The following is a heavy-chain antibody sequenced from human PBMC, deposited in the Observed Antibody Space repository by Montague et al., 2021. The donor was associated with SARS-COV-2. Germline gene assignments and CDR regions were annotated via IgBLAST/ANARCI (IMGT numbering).Heavy chain of an antibody. V-gene: IGHV4-34*01. D-gene: IGHD3-22*01. Sequence: SETLSLTCAVYGGSFSDYYWSWIRQPPGKGLEWIGEINRRGTSKYNTSLKSRVSISLDTSKNQFSLYLSSVTAADTAVYYCARGRQHFNMIVVVMTGGEYYFDYWGQGTLVTVSS. CDR2: INRRGTS. CDR1: GGSFSDYY. CDR3: ARGRQHFNMIVVVMTGGEYYFDY. J-gene: IGHJ4*02.